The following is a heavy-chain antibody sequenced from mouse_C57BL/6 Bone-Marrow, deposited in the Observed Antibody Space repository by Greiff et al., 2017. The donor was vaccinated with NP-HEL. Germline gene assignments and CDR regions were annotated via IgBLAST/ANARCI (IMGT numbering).Heavy chain of an antibody. Sequence: DVMLVESGGGLVQPGGSMKLSCAASGFTFSDAWMDWVRQSPEKGLEWVAEIRNKANNHATYYAESVKGRFTISRDDSKSSVYLQMNSLRAEDTVIYYCTLFTTGNYFYYWGQGTTLTVSS. CDR2: IRNKANNHAT. J-gene: IGHJ2*01. CDR1: GFTFSDAW. D-gene: IGHD1-1*01. CDR3: TLFTTGNYFYY. V-gene: IGHV6-6*01.